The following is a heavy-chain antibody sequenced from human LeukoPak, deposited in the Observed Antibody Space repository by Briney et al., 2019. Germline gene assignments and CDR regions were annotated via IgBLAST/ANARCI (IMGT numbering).Heavy chain of an antibody. D-gene: IGHD3-3*01. CDR1: GYTFTSYY. V-gene: IGHV1-46*01. J-gene: IGHJ6*02. CDR2: INPSGGST. Sequence: GASVKVSCKASGYTFTSYYMHWVRQAPGQGLEWMGIINPSGGSTSYAQKFQGRVTMTRNTSISTAYMELSSLRSEDTAVYYCARGVDTYDFWSGYYMPYYYYGMDVWGQGTTVTVSS. CDR3: ARGVDTYDFWSGYYMPYYYYGMDV.